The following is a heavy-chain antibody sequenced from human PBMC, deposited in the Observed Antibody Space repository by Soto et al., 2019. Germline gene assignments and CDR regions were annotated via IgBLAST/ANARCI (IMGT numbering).Heavy chain of an antibody. CDR2: IIPIFGNT. Sequence: GASVKVSCKASGGTFSSYAISWVRQAPGQGLEWMGGIIPIFGNTNYAQKLQGRVTMTTDTSTSTAYMELRSLRSDDTAVYYCARDGVDTATGYYYGMDVWGQGTTVTVSS. V-gene: IGHV1-18*01. J-gene: IGHJ6*02. D-gene: IGHD5-18*01. CDR1: GGTFSSYA. CDR3: ARDGVDTATGYYYGMDV.